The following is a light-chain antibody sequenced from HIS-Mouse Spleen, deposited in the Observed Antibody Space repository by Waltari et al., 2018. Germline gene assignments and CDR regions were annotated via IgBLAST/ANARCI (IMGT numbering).Light chain of an antibody. CDR1: SSDVGGYNY. J-gene: IGLJ1*01. CDR2: DVS. Sequence: QSALTQPASVSGSPGQSITISCTGTSSDVGGYNYVSWYQQHPDKAPKPMIYDVSNRPSGFSNRFSGSKSGTTASLTISGLQAEDEADYYCSSYTSSSTYVFGTGTKVTVL. CDR3: SSYTSSSTYV. V-gene: IGLV2-14*03.